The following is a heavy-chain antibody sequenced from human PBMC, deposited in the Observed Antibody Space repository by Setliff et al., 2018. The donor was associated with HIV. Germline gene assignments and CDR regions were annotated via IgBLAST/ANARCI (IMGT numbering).Heavy chain of an antibody. D-gene: IGHD3-3*01. V-gene: IGHV1-2*02. Sequence: EASVKVSCKASGGKASGGTFSSYAISWVRQAPGQGLEWMGWINPNNGDTNYAQRFQGRVTMTRDTSISTAYMELSSLKSDDTAVYYCAKPSLEWSPNWFDPWGQGTLVTVSS. CDR2: INPNNGDT. CDR1: GGTFSSYA. J-gene: IGHJ5*02. CDR3: AKPSLEWSPNWFDP.